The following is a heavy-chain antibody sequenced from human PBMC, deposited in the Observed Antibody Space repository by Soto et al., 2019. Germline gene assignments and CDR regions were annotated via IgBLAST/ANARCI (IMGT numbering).Heavy chain of an antibody. CDR3: ARREALTSYYYGYYFNY. V-gene: IGHV1-46*01. J-gene: IGHJ4*02. Sequence: ASVKVSCKASGYTFTSFSVHWVRKAPGQGLEWMGLINPTGGTTNFGHNFQGTVTMTSDTSTSTVYMELSSLTSEDTAVYYCARREALTSYYYGYYFNYWGQGTMVTVSS. D-gene: IGHD3-9*01. CDR2: INPTGGTT. CDR1: GYTFTSFS.